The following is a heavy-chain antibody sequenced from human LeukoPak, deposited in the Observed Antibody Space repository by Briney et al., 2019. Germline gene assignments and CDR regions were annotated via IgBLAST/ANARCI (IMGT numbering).Heavy chain of an antibody. CDR3: ARVGYCSSTSCYLPKYYYYMDV. CDR2: SYTSGST. CDR1: GGSISSGSYY. Sequence: SETLSLTCAVSGGSISSGSYYWSWIRQPAGKGLEWIGRSYTSGSTNYNPSLKSRVTISVDTSKNQFSLKLSSVTAADTAVYYCARVGYCSSTSCYLPKYYYYMDVWGKGTTVTVSS. J-gene: IGHJ6*03. V-gene: IGHV4-61*02. D-gene: IGHD2-2*01.